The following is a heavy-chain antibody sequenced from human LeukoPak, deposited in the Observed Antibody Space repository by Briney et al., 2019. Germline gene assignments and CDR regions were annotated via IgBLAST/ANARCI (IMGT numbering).Heavy chain of an antibody. V-gene: IGHV3-7*01. CDR2: INQDGSEI. Sequence: GGSLRLSCAASGFAFSIYWMSWVRQAPGKGLEWVANINQDGSEIYHVDSVKGRFTISRDNAKNSLYLQMNSLRAEDTAVYYCARGLGEGTVDLWGQGTLVTVSS. CDR1: GFAFSIYW. J-gene: IGHJ4*02. CDR3: ARGLGEGTVDL. D-gene: IGHD3-10*01.